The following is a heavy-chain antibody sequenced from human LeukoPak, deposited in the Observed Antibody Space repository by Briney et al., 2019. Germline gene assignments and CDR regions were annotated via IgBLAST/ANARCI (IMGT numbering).Heavy chain of an antibody. CDR2: VYTSGSS. V-gene: IGHV4-4*07. D-gene: IGHD3-3*01. Sequence: SETLSLTCTVSGGSISGYYWNWIRQPAGKGLEWIGRVYTSGSSTYNPSLKSRVTISLDKSKNQFSLKLRSVTAADTAVYYCARADFWSGYYNYWGQGTLVTVSS. CDR1: GGSISGYY. J-gene: IGHJ4*02. CDR3: ARADFWSGYYNY.